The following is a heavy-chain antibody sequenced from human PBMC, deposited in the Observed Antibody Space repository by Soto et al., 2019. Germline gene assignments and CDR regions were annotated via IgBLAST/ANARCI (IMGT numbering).Heavy chain of an antibody. CDR3: ATDDTVMVGADSAFDI. V-gene: IGHV1-69*18. CDR2: IIPIFNTS. CDR1: GGSFNSHS. J-gene: IGHJ3*02. Sequence: QVQLVQSGADVKKPGSSVRVSCKASGGSFNSHSFSWVRQAPGQGLEWVGTIIPIFNTSTYAERFQGRVTITADASTSTAYMGLSSLTSEDSAVYYCATDDTVMVGADSAFDIWGQGTMVTVSS. D-gene: IGHD4-17*01.